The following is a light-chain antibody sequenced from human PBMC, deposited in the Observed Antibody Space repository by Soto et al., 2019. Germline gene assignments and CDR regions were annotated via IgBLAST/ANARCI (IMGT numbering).Light chain of an antibody. CDR3: QQYASSPRT. Sequence: EIVLTQSPGTLSLSPGERATLSCRASQSVSSSYLAWYQQKPGQAPRLLIYGASNRATGIPDRFSGSGSGTDFTLTISRLEPEDFAVYYCQQYASSPRTFGQGTTVEIK. J-gene: IGKJ1*01. CDR1: QSVSSSY. V-gene: IGKV3-20*01. CDR2: GAS.